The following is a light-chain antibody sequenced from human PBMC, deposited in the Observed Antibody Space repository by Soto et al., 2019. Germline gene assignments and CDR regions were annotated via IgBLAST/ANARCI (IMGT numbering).Light chain of an antibody. CDR1: QSISTW. J-gene: IGKJ1*01. CDR2: KAS. CDR3: QQYNRYWT. V-gene: IGKV1-5*03. Sequence: DIQMTQSPSTLSASVGDRVTITCRASQSISTWLAWYQKKPGKAPKLLIYKASTLESGVPSRFSGSGSGKEFTLTISSLQPDDFATYYCQQYNRYWTFGQGTKVEIK.